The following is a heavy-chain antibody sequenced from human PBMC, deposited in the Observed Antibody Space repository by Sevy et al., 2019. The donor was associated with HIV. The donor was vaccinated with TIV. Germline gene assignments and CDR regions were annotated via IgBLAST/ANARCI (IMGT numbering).Heavy chain of an antibody. V-gene: IGHV3-7*01. D-gene: IGHD7-27*01. J-gene: IGHJ4*02. Sequence: GGSLRLSCAASGFTFNTYWMTWVRQAPGKGLESVANMNPSASEKYYMDSVKGRFTISRDNAKNSLYLQMNSLRVEDTTVYYCATDLNWANYWGQRTLVTVSS. CDR2: MNPSASEK. CDR1: GFTFNTYW. CDR3: ATDLNWANY.